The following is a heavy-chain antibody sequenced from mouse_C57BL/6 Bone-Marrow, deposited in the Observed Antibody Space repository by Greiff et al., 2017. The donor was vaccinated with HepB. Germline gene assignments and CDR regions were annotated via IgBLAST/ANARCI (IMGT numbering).Heavy chain of an antibody. CDR1: GFNIKDDY. CDR2: IDPENGDT. Sequence: EVKLMESGAELVRPGASVKLSCTASGFNIKDDYMHWVKQRPEQGLEWIGWIDPENGDTEYASKFQGKATITADTSSNTAYLQISSLTSEDTAVYYCTTFDGYFDYWGQGTTLTVSS. J-gene: IGHJ2*01. D-gene: IGHD2-3*01. CDR3: TTFDGYFDY. V-gene: IGHV14-4*01.